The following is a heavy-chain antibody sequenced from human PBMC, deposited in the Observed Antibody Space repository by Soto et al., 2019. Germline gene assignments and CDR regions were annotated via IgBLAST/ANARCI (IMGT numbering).Heavy chain of an antibody. CDR3: ARDLSRSGIVVGPFDY. V-gene: IGHV3-74*01. D-gene: IGHD3-22*01. Sequence: GGSLRLSCAASGFTFSNYCINWVRQSPGKGLVWVSRINIDASSTSYADSVKGRFTISRDNAKNTLYLQMNSLRAEDTAVYYCARDLSRSGIVVGPFDYWGQGTLVTVSS. CDR1: GFTFSNYC. CDR2: INIDASST. J-gene: IGHJ4*02.